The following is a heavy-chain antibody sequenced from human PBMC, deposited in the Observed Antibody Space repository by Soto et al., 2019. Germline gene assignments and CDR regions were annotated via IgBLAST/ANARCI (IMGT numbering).Heavy chain of an antibody. CDR1: GASFTDGSLF. CDR3: ATATETFSTAGYYVNWFDH. J-gene: IGHJ5*02. Sequence: SETLSLTCTVSGASFTDGSLFWGRIRQSPGKGVEWIASTYIGGMTYYNPSLRSRVTISVDTSKSQFSLRLNSVTAADTAVYYCATATETFSTAGYYVNWFDHWGHGTLVTVSS. D-gene: IGHD3-22*01. V-gene: IGHV4-39*01. CDR2: TYIGGMT.